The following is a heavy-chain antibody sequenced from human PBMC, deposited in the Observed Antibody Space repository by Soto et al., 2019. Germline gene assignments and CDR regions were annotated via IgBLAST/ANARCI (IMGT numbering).Heavy chain of an antibody. Sequence: GSLRLSCAASGFTFNSYSMNWVRQAPGKGLEWVSSMSRSSRYIYYADSVKGRFTISRDNARNSVYLQMNSLRAEDTAVYYCARDGGVAATLANYFDYWGQGTLVIVSS. V-gene: IGHV3-21*01. CDR3: ARDGGVAATLANYFDY. J-gene: IGHJ4*02. D-gene: IGHD2-15*01. CDR2: MSRSSRYI. CDR1: GFTFNSYS.